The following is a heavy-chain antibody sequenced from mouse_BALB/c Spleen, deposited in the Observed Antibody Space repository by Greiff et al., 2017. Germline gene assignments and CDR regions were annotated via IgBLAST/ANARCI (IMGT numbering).Heavy chain of an antibody. CDR3: AREARLRLQFAY. J-gene: IGHJ3*01. Sequence: VQLQQSGAELARPGASVKMSCKASGYTFTSYTMHWVKQRPGQGLEWIGYINPSSGYTNYNQKFKDKATLTADKSSSTAYMQLSSLTSEDSAVYYCAREARLRLQFAYWGQGTLVTVSA. V-gene: IGHV1-4*01. CDR2: INPSSGYT. D-gene: IGHD1-2*01. CDR1: GYTFTSYT.